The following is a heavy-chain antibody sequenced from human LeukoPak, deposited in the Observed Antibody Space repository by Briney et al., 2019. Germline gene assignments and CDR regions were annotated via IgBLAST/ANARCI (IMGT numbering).Heavy chain of an antibody. J-gene: IGHJ4*02. D-gene: IGHD4-17*01. CDR1: GYSFILHG. Sequence: ASVKVSFKASGYSFILHGISWVRQAPGEGLEWMGWISPYNGDTNYAQKFQGRLTLTTDTSTSTASMELRSLTSDDTAVYYCVRDENYGIYINFDFWGQGTVVTVSS. CDR3: VRDENYGIYINFDF. V-gene: IGHV1-18*01. CDR2: ISPYNGDT.